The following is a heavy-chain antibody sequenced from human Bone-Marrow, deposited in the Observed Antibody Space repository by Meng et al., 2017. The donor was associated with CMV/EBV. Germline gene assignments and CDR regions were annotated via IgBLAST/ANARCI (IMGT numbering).Heavy chain of an antibody. V-gene: IGHV3-13*01. CDR3: ARGYYDSSGYYGLDAFDI. CDR2: IGTAGDT. Sequence: GGSLRLSCAASGFTFNRYDMHWVRQATGKGLEWVSAIGTAGDTYYPGSVKGRFTISRENAKNSLYLQMNSLRAGDTAVYYCARGYYDSSGYYGLDAFDIWGQGTMVTVSS. D-gene: IGHD3-22*01. CDR1: GFTFNRYD. J-gene: IGHJ3*02.